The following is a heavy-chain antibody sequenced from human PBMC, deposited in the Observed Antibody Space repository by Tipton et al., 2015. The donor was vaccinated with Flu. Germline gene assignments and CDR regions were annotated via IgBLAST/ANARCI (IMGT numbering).Heavy chain of an antibody. CDR2: IYTSGST. V-gene: IGHV4-4*07. D-gene: IGHD3-9*01. CDR3: ARDANYDILTGYHGMDV. J-gene: IGHJ6*02. CDR1: GGSISSYY. Sequence: TLSLTCTVSGGSISSYYWSWIRQPAGKGLEWIGRIYTSGSTNYNPSLKSRVTMSVDTSKNQFSRKLSSVTAADTAVYYCARDANYDILTGYHGMDVWGQGTTVTVSS.